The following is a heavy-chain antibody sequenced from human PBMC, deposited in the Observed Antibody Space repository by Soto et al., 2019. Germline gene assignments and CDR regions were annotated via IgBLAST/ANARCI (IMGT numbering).Heavy chain of an antibody. J-gene: IGHJ4*02. CDR3: ARNIRWLRTNGEFDY. D-gene: IGHD2-8*01. CDR2: TYYRSKWYN. V-gene: IGHV6-1*01. Sequence: KQSQTLSLTCAISGDSVSSNSAAWNWIRQSPSRGLEWLGRTYYRSKWYNDYAVSVKSQITINPDTSKNQFSLQLNSVTPEDTAVYYCARNIRWLRTNGEFDYWGQGTLVTVSS. CDR1: GDSVSSNSAA.